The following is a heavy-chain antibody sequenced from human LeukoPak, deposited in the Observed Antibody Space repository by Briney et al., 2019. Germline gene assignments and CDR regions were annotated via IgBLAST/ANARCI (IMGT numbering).Heavy chain of an antibody. CDR2: IKQDGSEK. CDR3: RAFGDGSTTCSTCYGKSRYWMDM. CDR1: GFTFSNDL. Sequence: GGSLRLSCAASGFTFSNDLMSWVRQAPGKGLEGLANIKQDGSEKSYADSVTGRFTISRDNAKNASYLQMNSLRAEDTSGYYVRAFGDGSTTCSTCYGKSRYWMDMWGPGTTVTVSS. J-gene: IGHJ6*02. D-gene: IGHD2-2*03. V-gene: IGHV3-7*03.